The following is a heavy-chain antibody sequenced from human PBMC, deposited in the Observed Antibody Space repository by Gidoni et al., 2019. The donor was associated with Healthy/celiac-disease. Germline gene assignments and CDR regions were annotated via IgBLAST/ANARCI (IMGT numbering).Heavy chain of an antibody. Sequence: QVQLQESCPGLVKPSQTLSLTCTVSGGSISSGGYYWSWFRQHPGKGLEWIGYIYYSGSTYYNPSLKSRVTISVDTSKNQFSLKRSSVTAADTAVYYCARSTPDEYLWYFDLWGRGTLVTVSS. CDR1: GGSISSGGYY. CDR2: IYYSGST. CDR3: ARSTPDEYLWYFDL. V-gene: IGHV4-31*03. J-gene: IGHJ2*01. D-gene: IGHD2-15*01.